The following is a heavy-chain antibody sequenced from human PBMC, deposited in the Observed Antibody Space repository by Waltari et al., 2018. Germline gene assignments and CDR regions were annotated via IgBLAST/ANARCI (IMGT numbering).Heavy chain of an antibody. Sequence: QLHLQESPPGLVKPSATLSLTCIASVGPFSSSSYYWGVIRRHSGKGLEWIGSIYSGGSTYYNPSLKSRVTISVDTSKSQFSLKLSSVTAADTAVYYCAGDSGGSSGWYNNWFDPWGQGTLVTVSS. J-gene: IGHJ5*02. V-gene: IGHV4-39*07. CDR3: AGDSGGSSGWYNNWFDP. D-gene: IGHD6-19*01. CDR2: IYSGGST. CDR1: VGPFSSSSYY.